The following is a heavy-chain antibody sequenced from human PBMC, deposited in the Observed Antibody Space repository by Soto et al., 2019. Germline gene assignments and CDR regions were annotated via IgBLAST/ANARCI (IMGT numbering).Heavy chain of an antibody. J-gene: IGHJ4*02. Sequence: SETLSLTCPVSGGSLRSYYWSWIRQPPGKGLEWIGFIYYSGGPKYNPSLKSRVTISVDTSKNQFSLKLTSVTAADTAVYYCARTAVYSASYLFDDWGQGMLVTVSS. CDR1: GGSLRSYY. D-gene: IGHD1-26*01. CDR3: ARTAVYSASYLFDD. CDR2: IYYSGGP. V-gene: IGHV4-59*08.